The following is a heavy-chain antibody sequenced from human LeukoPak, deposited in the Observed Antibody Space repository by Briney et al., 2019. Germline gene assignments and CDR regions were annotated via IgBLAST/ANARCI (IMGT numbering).Heavy chain of an antibody. Sequence: GGSLRLSCAASGFTFSSYSMNWVRQAPGKGLEWVSSISNSSSYIYYADSVKGRFTISRDNAKNSLYLQMNSLRAEDTAVYYCARDPGYCSSTSCYLDYWGQGTLVTVSS. CDR2: ISNSSSYI. V-gene: IGHV3-21*01. CDR3: ARDPGYCSSTSCYLDY. J-gene: IGHJ4*02. D-gene: IGHD2-2*01. CDR1: GFTFSSYS.